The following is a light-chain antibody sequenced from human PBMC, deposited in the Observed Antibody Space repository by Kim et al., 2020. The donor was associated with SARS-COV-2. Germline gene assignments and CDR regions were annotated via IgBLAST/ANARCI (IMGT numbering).Light chain of an antibody. Sequence: QSALTQPASVSGSPGQSITISCTGTNSDVGDYNYVSWYQQHPGKAPKLMIYDVSKRPSGVSNRFSGSKSGNTASLTISGLQAEDEADYYCSSYTSSSTYVFGTGTKVTVL. V-gene: IGLV2-14*01. CDR3: SSYTSSSTYV. CDR1: NSDVGDYNY. CDR2: DVS. J-gene: IGLJ1*01.